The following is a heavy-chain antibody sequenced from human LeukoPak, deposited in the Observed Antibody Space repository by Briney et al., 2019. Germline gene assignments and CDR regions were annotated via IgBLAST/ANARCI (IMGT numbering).Heavy chain of an antibody. Sequence: GASVKVSCKASGYTFTSYGISWVRQAPGQGLEWMGWISAYNGNTNYAQNLQGRVTMTTDTSTSTAYMVLRSLRSDDTAVYYCARDRVMVDLGYCSGTSCPPPDWFDPWGQGTLVTVSS. V-gene: IGHV1-18*01. CDR1: GYTFTSYG. D-gene: IGHD2-2*01. CDR3: ARDRVMVDLGYCSGTSCPPPDWFDP. J-gene: IGHJ5*02. CDR2: ISAYNGNT.